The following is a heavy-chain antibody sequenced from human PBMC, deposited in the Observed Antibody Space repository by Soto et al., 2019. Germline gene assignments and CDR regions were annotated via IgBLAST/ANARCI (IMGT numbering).Heavy chain of an antibody. J-gene: IGHJ6*02. CDR1: GFTFSSYA. Sequence: QVQLVESGGGVVQPGRSLRLSCAASGFTFSSYAMHWVRQAPSKGLEWVAVISYDGSNKYYADSVKGRFTICRDNSKNTLYLQMNSLRAEDTAVYYCARGLVDWSRGGVSYGMDVWGQGTTVTVSS. V-gene: IGHV3-30-3*01. D-gene: IGHD3-16*01. CDR2: ISYDGSNK. CDR3: ARGLVDWSRGGVSYGMDV.